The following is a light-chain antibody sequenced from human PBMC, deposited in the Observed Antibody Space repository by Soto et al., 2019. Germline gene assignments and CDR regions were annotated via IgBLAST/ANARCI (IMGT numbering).Light chain of an antibody. CDR1: SSDVGGNKY. V-gene: IGLV2-14*03. CDR2: DVS. CDR3: SAFTGTTYV. J-gene: IGLJ1*01. Sequence: QSVLTQPASESGSPGQSITISCTGTSSDVGGNKYVSWYQHDPGKAPKLMICDVSNRPSGVSNRFSGSKSGNTASLTISGLQAEDEADYYCSAFTGTTYVCGTGTKVTVL.